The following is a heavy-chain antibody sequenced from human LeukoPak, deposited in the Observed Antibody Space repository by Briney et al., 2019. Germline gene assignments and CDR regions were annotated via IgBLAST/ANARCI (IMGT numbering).Heavy chain of an antibody. J-gene: IGHJ6*02. CDR1: GGSISSYY. V-gene: IGHV4-59*08. Sequence: KPSETLSLTCTVSGGSISSYYWSWIRQPPGKGLEWIGYIYYSGSTNYNPSLKSRVTISVDTSKNQFSLKLSSVTAADTAVYYCAKHMDYYYYGMDVWGQGTTVTVSS. D-gene: IGHD3-10*01. CDR3: AKHMDYYYYGMDV. CDR2: IYYSGST.